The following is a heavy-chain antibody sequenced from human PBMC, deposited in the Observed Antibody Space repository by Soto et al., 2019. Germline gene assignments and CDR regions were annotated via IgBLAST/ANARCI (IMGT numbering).Heavy chain of an antibody. J-gene: IGHJ3*02. Sequence: PSETLSLTCAVYGGSFSGYYWSWIRQPPGKGLEWIGEINHSGSTNYNPSLKSRVTISVDTSKNQFSLKLSSVTAADTAVYYCARAYYYGSGSYYNEVAFDIWGQGTMVTVSS. CDR3: ARAYYYGSGSYYNEVAFDI. V-gene: IGHV4-34*01. CDR1: GGSFSGYY. CDR2: INHSGST. D-gene: IGHD3-10*01.